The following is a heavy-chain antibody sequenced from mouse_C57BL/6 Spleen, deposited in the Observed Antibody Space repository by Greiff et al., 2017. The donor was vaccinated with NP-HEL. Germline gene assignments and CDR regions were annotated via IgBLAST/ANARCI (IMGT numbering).Heavy chain of an antibody. Sequence: EVQRVESGGGLVKPGGSLKLSCAASGFTFSDYGMHWVRQAPEKGLEWVAYISSGSSTNYYADTVKGRFTISRDNAKNTLFLQMTSLRSEDTAMYYCANNYGSSYEGMDYWGQGTSVTVSA. CDR2: ISSGSSTN. CDR1: GFTFSDYG. CDR3: ANNYGSSYEGMDY. J-gene: IGHJ4*01. V-gene: IGHV5-17*01. D-gene: IGHD1-1*01.